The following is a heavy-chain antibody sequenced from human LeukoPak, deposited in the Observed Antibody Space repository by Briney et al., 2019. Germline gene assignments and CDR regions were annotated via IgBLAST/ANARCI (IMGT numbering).Heavy chain of an antibody. V-gene: IGHV4-59*01. D-gene: IGHD6-19*01. J-gene: IGHJ3*02. CDR2: MYYSGST. CDR3: ARGMAVAAPPDAFDI. Sequence: PSETLSLTCTVSGGSISSYYWSWIRQPPGKGLEWIGYMYYSGSTNYNPSLKSRVTISVDTSKNQFSLKLSSVTAADTAVYYCARGMAVAAPPDAFDIWGQGTMVTVSS. CDR1: GGSISSYY.